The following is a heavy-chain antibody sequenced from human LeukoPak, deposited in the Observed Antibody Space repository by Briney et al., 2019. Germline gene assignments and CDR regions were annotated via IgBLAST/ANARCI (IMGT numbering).Heavy chain of an antibody. Sequence: ASVKVSCKASGYTFTSYGISWVRPAPGQGLEWMGWISAYNGNTNYAQKLQGRVTMTTDTSTSTAYMELRSLRSDDTAVYYCARGARDTYDSSGYYDPWGQGTLVTVSS. CDR1: GYTFTSYG. CDR3: ARGARDTYDSSGYYDP. CDR2: ISAYNGNT. D-gene: IGHD3-22*01. V-gene: IGHV1-18*01. J-gene: IGHJ5*02.